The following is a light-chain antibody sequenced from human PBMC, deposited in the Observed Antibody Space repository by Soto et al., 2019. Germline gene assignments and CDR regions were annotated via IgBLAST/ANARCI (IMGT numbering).Light chain of an antibody. CDR3: RSYTSSSSYV. J-gene: IGLJ1*01. CDR1: SSDVGAYNS. CDR2: DVT. V-gene: IGLV2-14*01. Sequence: QSVLTQPASVSGSPGQSIAISCTGTSSDVGAYNSVSWYQQYPGKAPKLMIHDVTNRPSGVSDRFSGSKSGNTASLTISGLQAEDEADYYCRSYTSSSSYVFGPGTKVTVL.